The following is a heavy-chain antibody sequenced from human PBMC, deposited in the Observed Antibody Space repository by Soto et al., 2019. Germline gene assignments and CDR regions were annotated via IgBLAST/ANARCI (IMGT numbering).Heavy chain of an antibody. D-gene: IGHD2-2*01. CDR3: ARSSTSANYFDY. J-gene: IGHJ4*02. V-gene: IGHV4-31*03. CDR1: GGSISSGGYY. CDR2: IYYSGST. Sequence: QVQLQESGPGLVKPSQTLSLTCTVSGGSISSGGYYWSWIRQHPGKGLEWIGYIYYSGSTYYNPSLKIRVTISVDTSKNQFSLKLSSVTAAGTAVYYCARSSTSANYFDYWGQGTLVTVSS.